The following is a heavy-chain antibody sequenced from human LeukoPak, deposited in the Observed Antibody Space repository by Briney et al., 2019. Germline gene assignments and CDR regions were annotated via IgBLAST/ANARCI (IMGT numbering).Heavy chain of an antibody. CDR3: AGGYSYGSYFDY. CDR1: GFTFSSYG. J-gene: IGHJ4*02. V-gene: IGHV3-30*03. Sequence: GSLRLSCAASGFTFSSYGMHWVRQAPGKGLEWVAVISYDGSNKYYADSVKGRFTISRDNSKNTLYLQMNSLRAEDTAVYYCAGGYSYGSYFDYWGQGTLVTVSS. CDR2: ISYDGSNK. D-gene: IGHD5-18*01.